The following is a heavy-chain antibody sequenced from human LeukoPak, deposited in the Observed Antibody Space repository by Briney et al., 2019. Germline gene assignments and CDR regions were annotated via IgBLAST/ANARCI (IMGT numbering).Heavy chain of an antibody. D-gene: IGHD1-14*01. CDR2: ISSSGSTI. CDR3: ARDPVRIVPGGGDY. CDR1: GFTFSNYE. Sequence: PGGSLRLSCAASGFTFSNYEMNWVRQAPGKGLEWVSYISSSGSTIYYADSVKGRFTISRDNAKNSLYLQMNSLRAEDTAVYYCARDPVRIVPGGGDYWGQGTLVTVSS. V-gene: IGHV3-48*03. J-gene: IGHJ4*02.